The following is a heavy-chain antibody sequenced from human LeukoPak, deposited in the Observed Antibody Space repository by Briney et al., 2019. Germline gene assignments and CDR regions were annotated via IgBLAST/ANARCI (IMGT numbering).Heavy chain of an antibody. D-gene: IGHD3-22*01. CDR3: ARRRGYYYDSSGYYVRRGFYYFDY. CDR1: GGSISSYY. J-gene: IGHJ4*02. CDR2: IYYSGST. V-gene: IGHV4-59*08. Sequence: SETLSLTCTVSGGSISSYYWSWIRQPPGKGLEWIGYIYYSGSTNYNPSLKSRVTISVDTSKNQFSLKLSSVTAADTAVYYCARRRGYYYDSSGYYVRRGFYYFDYWGQGTLVTVSS.